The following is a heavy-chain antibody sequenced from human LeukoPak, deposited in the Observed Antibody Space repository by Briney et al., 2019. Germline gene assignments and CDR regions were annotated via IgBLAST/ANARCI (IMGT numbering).Heavy chain of an antibody. V-gene: IGHV5-51*01. J-gene: IGHJ4*02. CDR2: IYPGDSDT. Sequence: GESLKISCKGSGYRFTTYWIGWVRQMPGKGLEWVGIIYPGDSDTRYSPSFQGQVTISADKSISTTYLQWSSLKASDTAIYYCATHGAGYGTDILIKAGFWGQGTQVTVSS. CDR3: ATHGAGYGTDILIKAGF. D-gene: IGHD2-8*02. CDR1: GYRFTTYW.